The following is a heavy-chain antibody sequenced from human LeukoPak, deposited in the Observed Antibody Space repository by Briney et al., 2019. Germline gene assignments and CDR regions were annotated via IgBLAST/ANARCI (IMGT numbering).Heavy chain of an antibody. V-gene: IGHV3-7*01. D-gene: IGHD3-16*01. CDR1: GFTISNYW. CDR3: AKGGLLLD. Sequence: GGSLRLSCAASGFTISNYWMTWVRQAPGKGLEWVANIKQDGSEKYYVDSVRGRFTISRDNAKNSLYLQMNSLRAEDTAVYYCAKGGLLLDWGQGTLVTVSS. J-gene: IGHJ4*02. CDR2: IKQDGSEK.